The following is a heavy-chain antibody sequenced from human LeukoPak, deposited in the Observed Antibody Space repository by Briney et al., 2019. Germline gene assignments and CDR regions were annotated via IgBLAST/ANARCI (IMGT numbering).Heavy chain of an antibody. D-gene: IGHD5-18*01. Sequence: ASVTVSCKASGYTFTGYYMHWVRQAPGQGLEWMGWINPNSGGTNYAQKFQGRVTMTRDTSISTAYMELSRLRSDDTAVYYCARVDLQLWSYYYYMDVWGKGTTVTVSS. J-gene: IGHJ6*03. V-gene: IGHV1-2*02. CDR2: INPNSGGT. CDR3: ARVDLQLWSYYYYMDV. CDR1: GYTFTGYY.